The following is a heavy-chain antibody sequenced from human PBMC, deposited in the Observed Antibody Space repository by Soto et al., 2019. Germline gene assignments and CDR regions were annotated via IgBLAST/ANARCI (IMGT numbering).Heavy chain of an antibody. Sequence: QVPLQESGPGLVKPSETLSLTCTVSGVSISSYYWTWIRQPPGKGLEWIGYIYYSGSTNYNPSLKSRVIISVDTSKNDFSLKLTSVTAADTAVYYCARHGGYIDLWGRGTLVTVSS. J-gene: IGHJ2*01. CDR3: ARHGGYIDL. CDR2: IYYSGST. V-gene: IGHV4-59*08. CDR1: GVSISSYY. D-gene: IGHD3-16*01.